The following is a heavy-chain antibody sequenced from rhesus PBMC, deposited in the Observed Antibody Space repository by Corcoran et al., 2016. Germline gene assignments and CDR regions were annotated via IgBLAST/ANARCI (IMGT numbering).Heavy chain of an antibody. CDR3: ARGTIGGWSFDY. Sequence: QVQLQESGPGLVKPSETLSLTCAVSGYSIRRGYGWRWIRPPPGKGLEWIGYIGGSSGSTNYNPSLKSRVTISKDTSKNQFSLKLSSVTAADTAVYYCARGTIGGWSFDYWGQGVLVTVSS. J-gene: IGHJ4*01. V-gene: IGHV4-127*01. CDR1: GYSIRRGYG. CDR2: IGGSSGST. D-gene: IGHD6-37*01.